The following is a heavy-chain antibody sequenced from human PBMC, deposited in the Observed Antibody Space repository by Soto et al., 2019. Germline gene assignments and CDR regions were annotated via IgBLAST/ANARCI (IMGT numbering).Heavy chain of an antibody. Sequence: PSETLSLTCAVYGGSFSGYYWSWIRQPPGKGLEWIEEINHSGSTNYNPSLKSRVTISVDTSKNQFSLKLSSVTAADTAVYYCARGTGSYWGQGTLVTVSS. CDR1: GGSFSGYY. D-gene: IGHD1-26*01. J-gene: IGHJ4*02. CDR2: INHSGST. CDR3: ARGTGSY. V-gene: IGHV4-34*01.